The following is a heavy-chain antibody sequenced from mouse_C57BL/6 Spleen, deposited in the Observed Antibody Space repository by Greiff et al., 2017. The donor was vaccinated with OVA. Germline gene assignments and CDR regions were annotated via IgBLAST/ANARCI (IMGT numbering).Heavy chain of an antibody. CDR3: ARLGPNYFDY. D-gene: IGHD4-1*01. Sequence: EVKLVESEGGLVQPGSSMKLSCTASGFTFSDYYMAWVRQVPEKGLEWVANINYDGSSTYYLDSLKSRFIISRDNAKNILYLQMSSLKSEDTATYYCARLGPNYFDYWGQGTTLTVSS. CDR2: INYDGSST. CDR1: GFTFSDYY. V-gene: IGHV5-16*01. J-gene: IGHJ2*01.